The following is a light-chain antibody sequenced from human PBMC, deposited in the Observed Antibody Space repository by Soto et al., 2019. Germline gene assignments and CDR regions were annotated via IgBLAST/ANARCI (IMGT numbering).Light chain of an antibody. CDR1: QSVSGH. J-gene: IGKJ1*01. Sequence: EIVLTQSPGILSLSPGERATLSCRASQSVSGHLAWYQQKPGQAPRLLIYSVSSRATGIPDRFSGSGSGTDFTLTITRLEPEDFAVYYCQPYGTSLWTFGQGTKVDIK. CDR2: SVS. CDR3: QPYGTSLWT. V-gene: IGKV3-20*01.